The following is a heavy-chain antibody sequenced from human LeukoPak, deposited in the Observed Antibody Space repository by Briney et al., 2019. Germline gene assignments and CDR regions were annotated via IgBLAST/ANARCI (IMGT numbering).Heavy chain of an antibody. CDR2: VDYSGST. CDR1: GFSLCGFY. V-gene: IGHV4-59*08. D-gene: IGHD2-2*01. CDR3: ARDSLYCSSTSCYSI. J-gene: IGHJ4*02. Sequence: SETLALPYAVSGFSLCGFYWSWIRQSSRKRLEGGGFVDYSGSTNYNPSLSSRVTMAADTSKNQFSLKLSSVTAADTAVYYCARDSLYCSSTSCYSIWGQGTLVTVSS.